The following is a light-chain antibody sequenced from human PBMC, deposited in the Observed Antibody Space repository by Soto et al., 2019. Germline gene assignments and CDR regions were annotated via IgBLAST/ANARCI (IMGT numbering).Light chain of an antibody. Sequence: ELVRTQSPATLYVSPGERATLSCRASQSVSTNLAWYQQKPGQAPRRLIYGASTRATGSPARCSGSGSGTEFIPTTISLLSEDFAAVYYQQYNSSPWTFGQGTKLEIK. CDR2: GAS. CDR3: QQYNSSPWT. J-gene: IGKJ1*01. CDR1: QSVSTN. V-gene: IGKV3-15*01.